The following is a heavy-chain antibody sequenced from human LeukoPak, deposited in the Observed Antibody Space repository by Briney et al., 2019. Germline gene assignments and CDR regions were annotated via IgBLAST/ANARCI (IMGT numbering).Heavy chain of an antibody. V-gene: IGHV3-23*01. Sequence: PGGSLRLSCAASGITFSRYAMSWVRQAPGKGREWVSVISDSGADTYYTDSVKGRFTISRDSSKNTLYLQMNSLRAEDTAVYYCAKMGWTAYDYTNYWGQGTLVTVSS. J-gene: IGHJ4*02. CDR3: AKMGWTAYDYTNY. D-gene: IGHD5-12*01. CDR1: GITFSRYA. CDR2: ISDSGADT.